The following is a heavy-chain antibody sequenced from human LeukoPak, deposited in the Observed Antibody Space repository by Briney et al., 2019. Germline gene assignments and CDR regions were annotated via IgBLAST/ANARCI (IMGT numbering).Heavy chain of an antibody. V-gene: IGHV3-23*01. D-gene: IGHD1-26*01. Sequence: GGSLRLSCAASGYTFSSYAMSWVRQAPGKGLEWVSAISGSGGSTYYADSVKGRFTISRDNSKNTLYLQMNSLRAEDTAVYYCANAEWELLVFGYWGQGTLVTVSS. J-gene: IGHJ4*02. CDR3: ANAEWELLVFGY. CDR2: ISGSGGST. CDR1: GYTFSSYA.